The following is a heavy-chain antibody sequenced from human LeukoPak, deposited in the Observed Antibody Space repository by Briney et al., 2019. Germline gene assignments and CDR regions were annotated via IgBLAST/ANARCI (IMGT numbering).Heavy chain of an antibody. CDR2: IKQDGSEK. CDR3: ARQSRYCSGDSCYQRTFDF. D-gene: IGHD2-15*01. V-gene: IGHV3-7*01. CDR1: GFIFSNYW. J-gene: IGHJ4*02. Sequence: PGGSLRLSCAASGFIFSNYWMSWVRQAPGKGLEWVANIKQDGSEKYYVDSVKGRFTISRDNAKNSVYMQMNSLRAEDTAVYSCARQSRYCSGDSCYQRTFDFWGQGTLVTVSS.